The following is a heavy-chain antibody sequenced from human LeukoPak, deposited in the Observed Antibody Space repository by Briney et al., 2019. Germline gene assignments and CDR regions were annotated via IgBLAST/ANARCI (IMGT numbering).Heavy chain of an antibody. V-gene: IGHV3-48*03. CDR3: ARGDPHADL. J-gene: IGHJ5*02. CDR1: GFHLSTYE. CDR2: ITISGHTK. Sequence: PGGSLRLSCAASGFHLSTYEMNWVRQAPGKGLEWIADITISGHTKNYADSVKGRFTISRDNARTSLYLQMNSLRAEDTGVYYCARGDPHADLWGQGTLVTVSS.